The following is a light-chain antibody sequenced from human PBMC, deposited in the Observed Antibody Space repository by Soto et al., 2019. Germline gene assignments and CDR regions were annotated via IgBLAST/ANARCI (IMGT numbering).Light chain of an antibody. CDR3: QNCYSAPRT. CDR2: VAS. Sequence: DFQVSQSPSSRAASGGDRVTITCRASQGIIHYLAWYQQRPGKAPNLIIYVASNWQSGVTTRFRGSNSVTEDTITICYWPPEDVATYYGQNCYSAPRTFGQGTKVDIK. CDR1: QGIIHY. J-gene: IGKJ1*01. V-gene: IGKV1-27*01.